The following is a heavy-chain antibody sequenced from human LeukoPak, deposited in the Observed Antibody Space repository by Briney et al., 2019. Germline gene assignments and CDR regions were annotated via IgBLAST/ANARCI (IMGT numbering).Heavy chain of an antibody. J-gene: IGHJ6*03. V-gene: IGHV4-4*07. D-gene: IGHD6-6*01. CDR3: VRDWGVGGRPGYMDV. CDR1: GGSISSYY. Sequence: SETLSLTCTVSGGSISSYYWSWIRQPAGKGLEWIGRIYTSGSTNYNPSLKSRVTILVDTSKNQVSLKLSSVTAADTAVYFCVRDWGVGGRPGYMDVWGKGTTVTVSS. CDR2: IYTSGST.